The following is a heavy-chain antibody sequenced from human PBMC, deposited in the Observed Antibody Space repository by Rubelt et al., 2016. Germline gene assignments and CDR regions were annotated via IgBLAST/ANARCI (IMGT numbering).Heavy chain of an antibody. CDR2: ISGSGGST. J-gene: IGHJ5*02. V-gene: IGHV3-23*01. CDR1: GFTFSSYA. Sequence: RLSCAASGFTFSSYAMSWVRQAPGKGLEWVSAISGSGGSTYYADSMKGRFTISRDNSKNTLYLQMNSLRAEDTAVYYCARDSGWETNYNWFDPWGQGTLVTVSS. D-gene: IGHD6-19*01. CDR3: ARDSGWETNYNWFDP.